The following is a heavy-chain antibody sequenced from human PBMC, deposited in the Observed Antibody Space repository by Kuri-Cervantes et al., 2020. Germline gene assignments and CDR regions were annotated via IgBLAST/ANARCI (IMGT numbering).Heavy chain of an antibody. J-gene: IGHJ4*02. D-gene: IGHD6-6*01. CDR2: IYPGDSDT. CDR3: ARFTSVAAPFNFGY. CDR1: GYSFTSYW. Sequence: GGSLRLSCKGSGYSFTSYWIGWVSQMPGKGLEWMGIIYPGDSDTRYSPSFQGQVTISADKSISTAYLQWSSLKASDTAMYYCARFTSVAAPFNFGYWGQGTLVTVSS. V-gene: IGHV5-51*01.